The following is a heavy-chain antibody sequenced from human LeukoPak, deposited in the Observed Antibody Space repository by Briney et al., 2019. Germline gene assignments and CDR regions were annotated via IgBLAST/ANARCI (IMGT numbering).Heavy chain of an antibody. CDR2: IHSGST. J-gene: IGHJ4*02. V-gene: IGHV4-59*01. CDR3: ARGGANVAY. CDR1: GGSISSYY. Sequence: SETLSLTCTISGGSISSYYWSWMRQPPGKGLEWIGNIHSGSTNYNPSLNSRVTISADTSKNHFSLKLTSVTAADTAVYYCARGGANVAYWGQGTQVTVSS. D-gene: IGHD2-21*01.